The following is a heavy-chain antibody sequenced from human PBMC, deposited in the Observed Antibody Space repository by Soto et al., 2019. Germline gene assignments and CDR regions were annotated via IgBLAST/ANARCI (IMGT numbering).Heavy chain of an antibody. CDR3: ARKSRSSSWFDP. J-gene: IGHJ5*02. CDR1: GYTFSNYG. V-gene: IGHV1-18*01. CDR2: ISGYNGNT. D-gene: IGHD2-15*01. Sequence: QVLLVQSGAEVKKPGASVKVSCKASGYTFSNYGISWLRQAPGQGLEWMGWISGYNGNTNYAQNLQGRVTMTTDPSTRTAYMDVRSLRSDDTAVYYCARKSRSSSWFDPWGQGTLVTVSS.